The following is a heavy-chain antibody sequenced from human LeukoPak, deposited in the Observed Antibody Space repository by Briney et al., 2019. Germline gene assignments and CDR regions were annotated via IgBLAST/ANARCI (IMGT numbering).Heavy chain of an antibody. CDR3: ARRYAPGSWFDP. D-gene: IGHD3-16*01. Sequence: SETLSLTCTVSGGSISSGGYSWSWIRQPPGKGLEWIGYIYHSGSTYYNPSLKSRVTISVDRSKNQFSLKLSSVTAADTAVYYCARRYAPGSWFDPWGQGTLVTVSS. CDR1: GGSISSGGYS. J-gene: IGHJ5*02. CDR2: IYHSGST. V-gene: IGHV4-30-2*01.